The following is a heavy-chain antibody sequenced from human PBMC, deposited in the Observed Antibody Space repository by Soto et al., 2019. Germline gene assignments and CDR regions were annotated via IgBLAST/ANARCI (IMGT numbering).Heavy chain of an antibody. J-gene: IGHJ6*03. D-gene: IGHD2-2*01. CDR2: INHSGST. Sequence: SETLSLTCAVYGGSFSGYYWSWIRQPPGKGLEWIGEINHSGSTNYNPSLKSRVTISVDTSKNQFSLKLSSVTAADTAVYYCARDPPGRIGYCSSTSCWKVRHYYYYMDVWGKGTTVTV. CDR1: GGSFSGYY. V-gene: IGHV4-34*01. CDR3: ARDPPGRIGYCSSTSCWKVRHYYYYMDV.